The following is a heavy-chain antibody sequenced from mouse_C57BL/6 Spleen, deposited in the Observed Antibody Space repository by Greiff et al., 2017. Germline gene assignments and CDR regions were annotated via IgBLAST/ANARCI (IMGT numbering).Heavy chain of an antibody. Sequence: ESGAELVRPGASVKMSCKASGYTFTSYNMHWVKQTPRQGLEWIGAIYPGNGDTSYNQKFKGKATLTVDKSSRTAYMQLSSLTSEDSAVYFCARSYYYGSSHWYFDVWGTGTTVTVSS. D-gene: IGHD1-1*01. J-gene: IGHJ1*03. CDR2: IYPGNGDT. V-gene: IGHV1-12*01. CDR1: GYTFTSYN. CDR3: ARSYYYGSSHWYFDV.